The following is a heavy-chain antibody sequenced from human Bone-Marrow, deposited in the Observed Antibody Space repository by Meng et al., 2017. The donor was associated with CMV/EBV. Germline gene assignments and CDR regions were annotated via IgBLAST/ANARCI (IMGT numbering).Heavy chain of an antibody. D-gene: IGHD3-10*01. J-gene: IGHJ4*02. Sequence: GESLKISCAASGFTFSSYAMSWVRQAPGKGLEWVSSISSSSSYIYYADSVKGRFTISRDNAKNSLYLQMNSLRAEDTAVYYCARGTRRGSPRPFDYWGQGTLVTVYS. CDR1: GFTFSSYA. V-gene: IGHV3-21*01. CDR3: ARGTRRGSPRPFDY. CDR2: ISSSSSYI.